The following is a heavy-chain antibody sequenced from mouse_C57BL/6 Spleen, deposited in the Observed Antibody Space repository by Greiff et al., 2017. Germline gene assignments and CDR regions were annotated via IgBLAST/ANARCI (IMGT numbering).Heavy chain of an antibody. Sequence: QVQLQQPGAELVRPGSSVKLSCKASGYTFTSYWMDWVKQRPGQGLEWIGNIYPSDSETHYNQKFKDKATLTVEKSSSTAYMPLSSLTSEDSAVYYCARSGVFDYWGQGTTLTVSS. V-gene: IGHV1-61*01. CDR3: ARSGVFDY. CDR2: IYPSDSET. CDR1: GYTFTSYW. D-gene: IGHD3-1*01. J-gene: IGHJ2*01.